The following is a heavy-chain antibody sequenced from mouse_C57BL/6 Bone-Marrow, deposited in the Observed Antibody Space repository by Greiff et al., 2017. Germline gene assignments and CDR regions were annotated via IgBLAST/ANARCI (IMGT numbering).Heavy chain of an antibody. V-gene: IGHV5-12*01. CDR2: ISNGGGST. Sequence: EVQRVESGGGLVQPGGSLKLSCAASGFTFSDYSMYWVRQTPEKRLEWVAYISNGGGSTYYPDTVKGRFTISRANAKNTLYLQMSRLKSEDTAMYYCERGIYYYGSSYPYWYFDVWGTGTTVTVSS. J-gene: IGHJ1*03. D-gene: IGHD1-1*01. CDR3: ERGIYYYGSSYPYWYFDV. CDR1: GFTFSDYS.